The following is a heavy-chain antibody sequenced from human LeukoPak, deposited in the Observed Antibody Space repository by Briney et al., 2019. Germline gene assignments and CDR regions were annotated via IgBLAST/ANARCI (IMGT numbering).Heavy chain of an antibody. CDR1: GYTFTSYA. Sequence: ASVKVSCRASGYTFTSYAMHWVRQAPGQRLEWMGWINAGNGNTKYSQKFQGRVTITRDTSASTAYMELSSLRSEDTAVYYCARDRVSITMIVANWYFDLWGRGTLVTVSS. CDR2: INAGNGNT. J-gene: IGHJ2*01. CDR3: ARDRVSITMIVANWYFDL. D-gene: IGHD3-22*01. V-gene: IGHV1-3*01.